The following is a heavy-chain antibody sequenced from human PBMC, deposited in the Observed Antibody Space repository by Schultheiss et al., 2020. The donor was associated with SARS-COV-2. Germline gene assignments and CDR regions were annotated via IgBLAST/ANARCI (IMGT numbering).Heavy chain of an antibody. V-gene: IGHV4-39*01. Sequence: SETLSLTCTVSGGSISSGGYYWGWIRQPPGKGLEWIGNIYYSGSTYYNPSLKSRVTISLDTSKNQFSRKLGSVTAADTAVYYCARRARETTVTYWYFDLWGRGTLVTVSS. CDR1: GGSISSGGYY. CDR2: IYYSGST. CDR3: ARRARETTVTYWYFDL. D-gene: IGHD4-17*01. J-gene: IGHJ2*01.